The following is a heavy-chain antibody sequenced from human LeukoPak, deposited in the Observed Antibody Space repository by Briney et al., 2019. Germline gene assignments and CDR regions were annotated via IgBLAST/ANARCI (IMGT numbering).Heavy chain of an antibody. CDR3: ASAPYGSGNTLFDY. D-gene: IGHD3-10*01. V-gene: IGHV4-31*03. Sequence: TSETLSLTCTVSGGSISSGGYYWSWIRQHPGKGLEWIGYIYYSGSTYNNPSLKSRVTISVDTSKNQFSLKLRSVTAADTAVYYWASAPYGSGNTLFDYWGQGTLVTVSS. CDR2: IYYSGST. CDR1: GGSISSGGYY. J-gene: IGHJ4*02.